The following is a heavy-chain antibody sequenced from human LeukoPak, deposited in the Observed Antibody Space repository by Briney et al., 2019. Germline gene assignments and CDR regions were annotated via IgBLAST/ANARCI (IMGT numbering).Heavy chain of an antibody. J-gene: IGHJ5*02. CDR1: GFTFSSYW. Sequence: TGGSLRLSCAASGFTFSSYWMHWVHQAPGKGLVWVSRIKTDGSSTDYADSVKGRFTISRDNAKNTLYLQMNSLRAEDTAVYYCAKETFDPWGQGTLVTVSS. CDR2: IKTDGSST. V-gene: IGHV3-74*01. CDR3: AKETFDP.